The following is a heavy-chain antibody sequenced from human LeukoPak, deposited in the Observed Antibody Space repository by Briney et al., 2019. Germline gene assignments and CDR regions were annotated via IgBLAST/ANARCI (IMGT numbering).Heavy chain of an antibody. J-gene: IGHJ4*02. CDR1: GFTFSSYS. D-gene: IGHD6-19*01. CDR2: ISSSSSYI. V-gene: IGHV3-21*01. CDR3: ATSRSGWSRFDY. Sequence: PGGSLRLSCAASGFTFSSYSMNWVRQAPGKGLEWVSSISSSSSYIYYADSVKGRFTISRDNAKNSLYLQMNSLRAEDTAVYYCATSRSGWSRFDYWGQGTLVTVSS.